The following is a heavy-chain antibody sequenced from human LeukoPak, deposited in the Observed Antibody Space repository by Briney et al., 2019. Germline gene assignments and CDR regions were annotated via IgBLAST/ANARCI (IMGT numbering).Heavy chain of an antibody. CDR2: VHSSGAADHIP. D-gene: IGHD2-8*02. CDR3: ARRRPPLIHHSTDYPHAFDI. CDR1: GDSISRFF. Sequence: PSETLSLTCSVSGDSISRFFWTWIRQSPGKGLEWIGYVHSSGAADHIPSYSPSLKSRATIVVETSRNQFSLTLTSVTAADTAVYYCARRRPPLIHHSTDYPHAFDIWGPGTRVTVSS. J-gene: IGHJ3*02. V-gene: IGHV4-59*08.